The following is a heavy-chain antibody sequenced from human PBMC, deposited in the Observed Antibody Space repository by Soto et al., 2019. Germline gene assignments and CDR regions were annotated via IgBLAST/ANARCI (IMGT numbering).Heavy chain of an antibody. CDR1: GFTFNSYA. CDR3: AKLDLVNWNYSPFDI. V-gene: IGHV3-23*01. CDR2: ISGSGGST. Sequence: PGGSLRLSCAASGFTFNSYAMTWVRQAPGKGLEWVSGISGSGGSTYYADSVKGRFIISRDNSKKTLYLQMNSLRAEDTAVYYCAKLDLVNWNYSPFDIWGQGTMVTVSS. D-gene: IGHD1-7*01. J-gene: IGHJ3*02.